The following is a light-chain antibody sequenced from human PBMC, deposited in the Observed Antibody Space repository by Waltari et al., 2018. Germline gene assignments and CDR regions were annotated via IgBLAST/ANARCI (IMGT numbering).Light chain of an antibody. CDR2: GAS. CDR1: QRISSH. Sequence: EIVMTQSPATLSVSPGERATLSCRASQRISSHLAWYQQKPGQAPRLLIYGASTRATGIPARVSGSGSGTEFTLTISSLQSEDFAVYCCHQYHDWPQTFGQGTKVELK. CDR3: HQYHDWPQT. V-gene: IGKV3-15*01. J-gene: IGKJ1*01.